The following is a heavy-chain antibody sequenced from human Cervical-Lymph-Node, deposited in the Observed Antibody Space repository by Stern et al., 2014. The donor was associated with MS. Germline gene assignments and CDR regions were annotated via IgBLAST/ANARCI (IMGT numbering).Heavy chain of an antibody. J-gene: IGHJ4*02. CDR2: ISYDGNHK. CDR1: GFTFSSYG. D-gene: IGHD2-8*01. V-gene: IGHV3-30*03. Sequence: VQLVESGGAVVQPGRSLRLSCAASGFTFSSYGMHCVRQAPGKGLAWVTVISYDGNHKYYAASVKGRFTISRDNSKNTLHLQMNSVTPDDTAIYYCARDYEDTSMLFDHWGQGTLVTVSS. CDR3: ARDYEDTSMLFDH.